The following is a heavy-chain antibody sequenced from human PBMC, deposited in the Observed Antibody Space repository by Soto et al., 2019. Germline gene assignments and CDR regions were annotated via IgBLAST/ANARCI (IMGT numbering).Heavy chain of an antibody. Sequence: PGGSLRLSCAASGFTFSSYDMSWVRQAPGKGLEWVSGLSGGGGGTYYADSVKGRFTISRDSSKNTLYLHMNSLRGDDTAVYYCAKAVLIAVPGMFDYWGQGTLVTVSS. CDR1: GFTFSSYD. V-gene: IGHV3-23*01. D-gene: IGHD6-19*01. CDR3: AKAVLIAVPGMFDY. J-gene: IGHJ4*02. CDR2: LSGGGGGT.